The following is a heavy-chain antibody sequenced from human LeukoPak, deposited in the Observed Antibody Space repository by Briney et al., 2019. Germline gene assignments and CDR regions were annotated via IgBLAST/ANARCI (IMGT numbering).Heavy chain of an antibody. V-gene: IGHV1-58*01. Sequence: ASVKVSCKASGFTSTSSAVQWVRQARGQRLELIGRIVVGSGNTNYAQKFQERVTITRDMSTSTAYMELSSLGSEDTAVYYCATDRYSSNWSYYWGQGTLVTVSS. D-gene: IGHD6-13*01. CDR3: ATDRYSSNWSYY. J-gene: IGHJ4*02. CDR1: GFTSTSSA. CDR2: IVVGSGNT.